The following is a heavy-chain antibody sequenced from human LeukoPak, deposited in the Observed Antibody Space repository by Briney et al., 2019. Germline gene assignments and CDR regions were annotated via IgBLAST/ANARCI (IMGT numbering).Heavy chain of an antibody. CDR3: ARDLYANFDY. J-gene: IGHJ4*02. CDR2: IYYSGST. D-gene: IGHD2-8*01. CDR1: GYSIRSGYY. V-gene: IGHV4-38-2*02. Sequence: SETMSLTCTVSGYSIRSGYYWGWIRQPPGKGLEWIGSIYYSGSTYYNPSLKSRVTISVDTSKNQFSLKLSSVTAADTAVYYCARDLYANFDYWGQGTLVTVSS.